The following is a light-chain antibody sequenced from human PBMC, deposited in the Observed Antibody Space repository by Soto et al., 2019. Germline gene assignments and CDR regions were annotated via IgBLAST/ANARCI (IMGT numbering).Light chain of an antibody. CDR2: AAS. CDR1: QGISSY. V-gene: IGKV1-9*01. Sequence: DIQLTQSPSFLSASVGDRVTITCRASQGISSYLAWYQQKPGKAPKLLIYAASTLQSGVPSKFSGSGSGTEFTLTISSLQPEDFATYYCQPLNSYPPTFGRGTKLEIK. CDR3: QPLNSYPPT. J-gene: IGKJ2*01.